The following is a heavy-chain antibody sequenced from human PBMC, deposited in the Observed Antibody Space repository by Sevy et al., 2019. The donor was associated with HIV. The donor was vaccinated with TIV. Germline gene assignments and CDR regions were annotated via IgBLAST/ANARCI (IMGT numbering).Heavy chain of an antibody. CDR3: AKLPSTVMFREKGY. D-gene: IGHD3-10*01. CDR2: ISDSGDTA. Sequence: GGSLRLSCAASGFTFTKYAMNWVRQAPGKGLEWVSGISDSGDTAHYAESVKGRFTISRDNSKNTVSLQMSSLRAEDTAIYYCAKLPSTVMFREKGYWGQGTRVTVSS. V-gene: IGHV3-23*01. CDR1: GFTFTKYA. J-gene: IGHJ4*02.